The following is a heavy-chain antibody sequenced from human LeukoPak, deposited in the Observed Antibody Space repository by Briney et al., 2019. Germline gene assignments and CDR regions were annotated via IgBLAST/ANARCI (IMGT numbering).Heavy chain of an antibody. CDR2: ISASGLRT. V-gene: IGHV3-23*01. CDR1: EFIFSDFA. Sequence: PGGSLRLSCTASEFIFSDFAMSWVRQAPGKGLEWVSTISASGLRTYFAGSVQGRFTISRDNSNNTLSLHMSRLRAGDTALYYCATSRSAGAGYYDSWGQGTLVAVSS. CDR3: ATSRSAGAGYYDS. J-gene: IGHJ4*02. D-gene: IGHD2-15*01.